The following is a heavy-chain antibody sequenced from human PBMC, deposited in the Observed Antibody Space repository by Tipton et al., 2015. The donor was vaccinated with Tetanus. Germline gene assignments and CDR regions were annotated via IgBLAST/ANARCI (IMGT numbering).Heavy chain of an antibody. CDR1: GGSISSDGAY. J-gene: IGHJ4*02. Sequence: TLSLTCTVSGGSISSDGAYWSWIRQHPGEGLEWIGYISNSGSTNYNPSLKSRVTMSVDTSKRQFSLKLNSVTAADTAVYYCARGWGSSWYYFDYWGQGILVTVSS. CDR3: ARGWGSSWYYFDY. D-gene: IGHD6-13*01. CDR2: ISNSGST. V-gene: IGHV4-31*03.